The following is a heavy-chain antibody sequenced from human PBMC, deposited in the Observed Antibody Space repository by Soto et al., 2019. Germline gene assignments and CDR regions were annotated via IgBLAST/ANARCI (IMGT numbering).Heavy chain of an antibody. CDR2: MNPNSGDT. CDR3: ARGYSSSWYGSNYFGMDV. Sequence: QVQQVQSGAEVQKPGASVKVSCKASGYTFTSYDINWVRQATGQGLEWLGWMNPNSGDTEYAQKFQGSVTMTRETSISTAYMDLSSLRSDDTAVYYCARGYSSSWYGSNYFGMDVWGQGTTVTVSS. D-gene: IGHD6-13*01. J-gene: IGHJ6*02. V-gene: IGHV1-8*01. CDR1: GYTFTSYD.